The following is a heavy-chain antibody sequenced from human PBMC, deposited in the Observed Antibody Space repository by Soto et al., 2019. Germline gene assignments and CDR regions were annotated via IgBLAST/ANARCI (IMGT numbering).Heavy chain of an antibody. V-gene: IGHV4-59*08. J-gene: IGHJ5*02. CDR1: GGSIGLYY. D-gene: IGHD3-22*01. CDR3: AIGVNYYASSGSCWFDP. CDR2: ISDIGTT. Sequence: SETLSLTCTVSGGSIGLYYWSWIRQPPGKGLEWVGYISDIGTTNYNPSLQSRVTISVDTSKNQFSLKLSSVTAADTAVYYCAIGVNYYASSGSCWFDPWGQGALVTVSS.